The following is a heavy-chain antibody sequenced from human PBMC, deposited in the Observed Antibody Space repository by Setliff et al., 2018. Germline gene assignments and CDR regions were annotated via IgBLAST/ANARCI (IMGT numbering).Heavy chain of an antibody. Sequence: SETLSLTCRVSGGSISSGNYYWGLIRQPPGKGLEWVVTIYYSGSTYSNPPLKSRLIISVDAPDNQFSVKLSSVTAADTAVYYCARHKSNGSGSYPSLYMDVWGKGIMVTVSS. V-gene: IGHV4-39*01. J-gene: IGHJ6*03. CDR1: GGSISSGNYY. D-gene: IGHD3-10*01. CDR2: IYYSGST. CDR3: ARHKSNGSGSYPSLYMDV.